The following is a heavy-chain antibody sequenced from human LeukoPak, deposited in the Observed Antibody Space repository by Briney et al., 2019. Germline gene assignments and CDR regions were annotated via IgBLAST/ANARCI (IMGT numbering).Heavy chain of an antibody. J-gene: IGHJ4*02. D-gene: IGHD3-10*01. CDR2: IYYSGST. Sequence: SETLSLTCTVSGGSISSSSYYWGWIRQPPGKGLEWIGSIYYSGSTYYNPSLKSRVTISVDTSKNQFSLKLSSVTAADTAVYYCAPLGGLWFGELVDYWGQGTLVTVSS. CDR1: GGSISSSSYY. V-gene: IGHV4-39*01. CDR3: APLGGLWFGELVDY.